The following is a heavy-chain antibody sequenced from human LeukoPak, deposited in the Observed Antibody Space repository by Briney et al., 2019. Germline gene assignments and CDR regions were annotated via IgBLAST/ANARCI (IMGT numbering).Heavy chain of an antibody. Sequence: GGSLRLSCAAFGFTVSANYMSWVRQAPGKGLEWVSVIYGGGSTYYADSVKGRFTISRDNSKNTLYLQMNSLRAEDTAVYYCARDAQQGGYFDYWGQGTLVTVSS. CDR3: ARDAQQGGYFDY. D-gene: IGHD3-16*01. CDR1: GFTVSANY. V-gene: IGHV3-53*01. J-gene: IGHJ4*02. CDR2: IYGGGST.